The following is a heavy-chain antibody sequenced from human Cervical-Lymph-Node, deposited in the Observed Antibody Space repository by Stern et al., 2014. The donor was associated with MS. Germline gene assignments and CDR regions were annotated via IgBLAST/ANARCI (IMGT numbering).Heavy chain of an antibody. D-gene: IGHD4-17*01. Sequence: VQLLQPGAEVKKPGESLTISCKTSGYSFSSYWIAWVRQVPGKGLEWMGIIYPGDSDTFYSPSFQGHVIISVDKSTTTAYLQWSSLRASDTAIYYCGRPAEDGDYYFRYWGQGTLVTVSS. CDR1: GYSFSSYW. CDR2: IYPGDSDT. V-gene: IGHV5-51*01. J-gene: IGHJ4*02. CDR3: GRPAEDGDYYFRY.